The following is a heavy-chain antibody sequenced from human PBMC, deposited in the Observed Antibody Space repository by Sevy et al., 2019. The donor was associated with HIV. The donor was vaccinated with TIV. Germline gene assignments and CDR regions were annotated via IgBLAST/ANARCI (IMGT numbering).Heavy chain of an antibody. CDR2: ISGSGGST. CDR1: GFTFSSYA. J-gene: IGHJ4*02. CDR3: AKELGITMVRGVIIRVSQDDY. Sequence: GGSLRLSCAASGFTFSSYAMSWVRQAPGKGLEWVSAISGSGGSTYYADSVKGRFTISRDNSKNTLYLQMNSLRAEDTAVYYCAKELGITMVRGVIIRVSQDDYWGQGTLVTVSS. D-gene: IGHD3-10*01. V-gene: IGHV3-23*01.